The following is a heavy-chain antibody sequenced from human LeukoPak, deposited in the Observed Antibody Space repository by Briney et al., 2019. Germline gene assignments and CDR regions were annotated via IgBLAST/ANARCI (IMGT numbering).Heavy chain of an antibody. J-gene: IGHJ6*02. D-gene: IGHD2-8*01. CDR1: GGSISSYY. CDR2: IYYSGST. Sequence: SETLSLTCTVSGGSISSYYWSWIRQPPGKGLEWIGYIYYSGSTNYNPSLKSRVTISVDTSKNQFSLKLSSVTAADTAVYYCARAGLVLVGPYGMDVWGQGTTVTVSS. CDR3: ARAGLVLVGPYGMDV. V-gene: IGHV4-59*01.